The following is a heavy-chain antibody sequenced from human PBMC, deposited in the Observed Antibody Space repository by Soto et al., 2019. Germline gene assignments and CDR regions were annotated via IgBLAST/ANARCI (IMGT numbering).Heavy chain of an antibody. V-gene: IGHV4-31*03. CDR3: ARGRARDSSGYCPRFDY. Sequence: QVQLQESGPGLVKPSQTLSLTCTVSGGSISSGGYYWSWIRQHPGKGLEWIGYIYYSGSTYYNPSLKSRVTISVDTSKNQFSLKLSSVTAADTAVYYCARGRARDSSGYCPRFDYWGQGTLVTVSS. CDR1: GGSISSGGYY. D-gene: IGHD3-22*01. CDR2: IYYSGST. J-gene: IGHJ4*02.